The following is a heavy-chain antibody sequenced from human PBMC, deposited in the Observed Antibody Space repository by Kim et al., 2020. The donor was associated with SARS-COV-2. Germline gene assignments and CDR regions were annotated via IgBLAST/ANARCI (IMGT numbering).Heavy chain of an antibody. CDR2: IRGGGAVT. Sequence: GGSLRLSCAASGFMFSNYAMSWVRQAPGKGLEWVSYIRGGGAVTHYAGSVKGRCTISRDNFKNALYLQLDSLRAEDTAVYYCAKCHSGWGNEAFDIWGLGTMVTVSS. D-gene: IGHD3-10*01. CDR1: GFMFSNYA. V-gene: IGHV3-23*01. J-gene: IGHJ3*02. CDR3: AKCHSGWGNEAFDI.